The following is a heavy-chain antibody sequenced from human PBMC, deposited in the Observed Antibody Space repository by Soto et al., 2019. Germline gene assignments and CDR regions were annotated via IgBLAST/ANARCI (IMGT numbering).Heavy chain of an antibody. CDR1: GYTFSTSG. CDR2: ISTYNGDT. J-gene: IGHJ3*02. CDR3: ARELLWFGESRNDAFDI. V-gene: IGHV1-18*01. Sequence: ASVKVSCKASGYTFSTSGMSWLRQAPGQGLEWMGWISTYNGDTNDAPKFQDRVTMTSDTSASTVYMELRSLRSDDTAVYYCARELLWFGESRNDAFDIWG. D-gene: IGHD3-10*01.